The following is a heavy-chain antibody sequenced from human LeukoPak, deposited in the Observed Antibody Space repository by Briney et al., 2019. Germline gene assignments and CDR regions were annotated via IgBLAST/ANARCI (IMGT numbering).Heavy chain of an antibody. D-gene: IGHD3-10*01. CDR2: IYYSGST. CDR3: ARGRLGGYYFDY. V-gene: IGHV4-39*07. CDR1: GGSISSGDYY. J-gene: IGHJ4*02. Sequence: SETLSLTCTVSGGSISSGDYYWSWIRQPPGKGLEWIGSIYYSGSTYYNPSLKSRVTISVDTSKNQFSLKLSSVTAADTAVYYCARGRLGGYYFDYWGQGTLVTVSS.